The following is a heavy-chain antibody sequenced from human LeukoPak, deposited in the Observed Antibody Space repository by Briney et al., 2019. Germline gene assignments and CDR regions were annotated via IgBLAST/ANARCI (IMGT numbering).Heavy chain of an antibody. J-gene: IGHJ4*02. CDR2: ISGGGDST. CDR3: AKDYLYRSSSN. D-gene: IGHD6-6*01. V-gene: IGHV3-23*01. Sequence: GGSLRLSCAASGFTFSSYAMTWVRRAPGKGPEWVSAISGGGDSTYYADSVKGRFTISRDNSKNTLYLQMSSLRVEDAAVYYCAKDYLYRSSSNWGQGTLVTVSS. CDR1: GFTFSSYA.